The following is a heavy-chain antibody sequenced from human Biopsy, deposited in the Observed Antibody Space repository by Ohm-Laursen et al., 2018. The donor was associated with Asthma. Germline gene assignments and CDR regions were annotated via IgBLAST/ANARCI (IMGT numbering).Heavy chain of an antibody. CDR1: GGTFSSYS. D-gene: IGHD3-10*01. J-gene: IGHJ6*02. Sequence: SSVKVSCKASGGTFSSYSVSWVRQAPGQGLEWMGGIIPIFGTANYAQKFQGRVTITADESTSTAYMELSSLRSEDTAVYYCARHPYVDGSDNYYYRGNDYYLGMDVWGQGTTVTVSS. V-gene: IGHV1-69*01. CDR2: IIPIFGTA. CDR3: ARHPYVDGSDNYYYRGNDYYLGMDV.